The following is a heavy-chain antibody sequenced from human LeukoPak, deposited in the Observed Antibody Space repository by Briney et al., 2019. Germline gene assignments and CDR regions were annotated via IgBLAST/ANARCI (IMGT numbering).Heavy chain of an antibody. D-gene: IGHD6-25*01. CDR3: ARVGSSGLYPYYDYGLDV. CDR1: GVTLSSFV. J-gene: IGHJ6*02. CDR2: IRSSGSSI. Sequence: GGSLRLSRALSGVTLSSFVTNGARHASGKGLEWGGYIRSSGSSIYYADSVKGRFTISRDNAKNSLYLQMNSLRAEDTAVYYCARVGSSGLYPYYDYGLDVWGQGTTVTVSS. V-gene: IGHV3-48*03.